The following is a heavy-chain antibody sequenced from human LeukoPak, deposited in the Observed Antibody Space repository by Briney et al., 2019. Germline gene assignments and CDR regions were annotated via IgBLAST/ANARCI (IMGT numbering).Heavy chain of an antibody. V-gene: IGHV1-2*02. Sequence: ASVKVSCKASGYIFTNYYIHWVRQAPGQGLEWMGWINPNSGGTNYAQKFQGRVTMTRDTSISTAYMELSRLRSDDTAVYYCARAPLGSSGYFRNWFDPWGQGTLVTVSS. D-gene: IGHD3-22*01. CDR2: INPNSGGT. J-gene: IGHJ5*02. CDR3: ARAPLGSSGYFRNWFDP. CDR1: GYIFTNYY.